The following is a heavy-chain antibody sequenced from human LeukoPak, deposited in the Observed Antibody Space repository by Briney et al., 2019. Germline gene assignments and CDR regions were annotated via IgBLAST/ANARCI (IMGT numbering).Heavy chain of an antibody. CDR1: GYSFSSYW. V-gene: IGHV5-51*01. J-gene: IGHJ4*02. Sequence: GESLKISCKGSGYSFSSYWIGWVRQMPGKGLEWMGIIYPGDSDTRYSPSFQGQVTISADKSISTAYLQWSSLKASGTAMYFCARPRNIAAGGYFDYWGQGTLVTVSS. D-gene: IGHD6-13*01. CDR2: IYPGDSDT. CDR3: ARPRNIAAGGYFDY.